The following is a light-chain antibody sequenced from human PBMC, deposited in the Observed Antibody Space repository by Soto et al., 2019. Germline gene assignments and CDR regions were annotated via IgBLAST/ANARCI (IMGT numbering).Light chain of an antibody. CDR1: QSVRSK. V-gene: IGKV3-15*01. CDR3: QYYNNWPPIT. CDR2: GAS. Sequence: EIEVTQSPATLSVSPGETATLSCRASQSVRSKLAWYQQKPGQAPRLLIYGASTRANGIPARFSASESATEFTLAIIILQSEDCAIYYCQYYNNWPPITLGQGTRLEIK. J-gene: IGKJ5*01.